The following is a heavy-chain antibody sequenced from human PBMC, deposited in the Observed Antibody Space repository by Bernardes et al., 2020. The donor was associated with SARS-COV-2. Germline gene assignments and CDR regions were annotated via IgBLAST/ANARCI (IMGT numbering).Heavy chain of an antibody. J-gene: IGHJ2*01. Sequence: SETLSLTCTVSGGSISSYYWSWIRQPPGKGLEWIGYIYYSGSTNYNPSLKSRVTISVDTSKNQFSLKLSSVTAADTAVYYCARGGILITFGEFDRWGRGTLVAVSS. V-gene: IGHV4-59*01. CDR2: IYYSGST. D-gene: IGHD3-16*01. CDR3: ARGGILITFGEFDR. CDR1: GGSISSYY.